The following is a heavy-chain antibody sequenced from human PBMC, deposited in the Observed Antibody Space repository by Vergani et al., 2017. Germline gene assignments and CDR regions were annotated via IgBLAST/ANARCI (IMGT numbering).Heavy chain of an antibody. Sequence: QVQLVQSGAEVKKPGASVKVSCKASGYTFTSYGISWVRQAPGQGLEWMGWISAYNGNTNYAQKLQGRVTMTTDTSTSTAYMERRSLRSDETAVYYCAGARDYDSSGYYMYYFDYWGQGTLVTVSS. CDR1: GYTFTSYG. CDR3: AGARDYDSSGYYMYYFDY. D-gene: IGHD3-22*01. V-gene: IGHV1-18*01. J-gene: IGHJ4*02. CDR2: ISAYNGNT.